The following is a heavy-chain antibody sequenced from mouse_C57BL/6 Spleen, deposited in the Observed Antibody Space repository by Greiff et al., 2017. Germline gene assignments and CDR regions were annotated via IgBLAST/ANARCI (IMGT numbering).Heavy chain of an antibody. CDR3: VGRYGYDGAMDY. J-gene: IGHJ4*01. CDR2: IRSKSNNYAT. Sequence: EVKLVESGGGLVQPKGSLKLSCAASGFSFNTYAMNWVRQAPGKGLEWVARIRSKSNNYATYYADSVKDRFTISRDDSESMLYLQMNNLKTEDTAMYYCVGRYGYDGAMDYWGQGTSVTVSS. CDR1: GFSFNTYA. D-gene: IGHD2-2*01. V-gene: IGHV10-1*01.